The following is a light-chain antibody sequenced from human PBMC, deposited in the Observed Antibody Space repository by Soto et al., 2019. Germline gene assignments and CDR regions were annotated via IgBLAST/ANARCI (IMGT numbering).Light chain of an antibody. J-gene: IGKJ1*01. CDR1: QSVSNNY. Sequence: EIVFTQSPGTLSLSPGERSTLSCRASQSVSNNYLAWYQQKPGQAHRLLIYGASNRATGIQDRFSGSGSGTDFTLTIGRLEPEDFAVYYCQQYLITPWTFGQGTKGDIK. V-gene: IGKV3-20*01. CDR3: QQYLITPWT. CDR2: GAS.